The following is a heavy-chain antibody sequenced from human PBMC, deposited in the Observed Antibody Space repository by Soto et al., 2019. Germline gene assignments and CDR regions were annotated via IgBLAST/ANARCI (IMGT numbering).Heavy chain of an antibody. CDR2: ISSSSSTI. J-gene: IGHJ4*02. V-gene: IGHV3-48*01. CDR1: GFTFSSYS. CDR3: ARDSPPIEY. Sequence: EVQLVESGGGLVQPGGSLRLSCAASGFTFSSYSMNWVRQAPGKGLECISYISSSSSTIYYADSVKGRFTISRDNAKNSLYLHMNSLRAEDTAVYYCARDSPPIEYWGQGTLVTVSS.